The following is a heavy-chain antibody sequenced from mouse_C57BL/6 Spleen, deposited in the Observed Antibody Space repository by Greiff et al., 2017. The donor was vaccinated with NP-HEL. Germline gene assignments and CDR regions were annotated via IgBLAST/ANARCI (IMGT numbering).Heavy chain of an antibody. D-gene: IGHD1-1*01. CDR2: IHPNSGST. CDR3: ARGGTTVPWFAY. Sequence: QVQLKQPGAELVKPGASVKLSCKASGYTFTSYWMHWVKQRPGQGLEWIGMIHPNSGSTNYNEKFKSKATLTVDKSSSTAYMQLSSLTSEDSAVYYCARGGTTVPWFAYWGQGTLVTVSA. CDR1: GYTFTSYW. V-gene: IGHV1-64*01. J-gene: IGHJ3*01.